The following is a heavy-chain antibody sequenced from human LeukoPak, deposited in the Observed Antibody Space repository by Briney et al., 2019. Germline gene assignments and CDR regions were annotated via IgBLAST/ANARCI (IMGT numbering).Heavy chain of an antibody. D-gene: IGHD5-12*01. V-gene: IGHV4-59*12. CDR2: IYHSGST. CDR3: ARRDLVVATAGYFDY. Sequence: PSETLSLTCTVSGGSISSYYWSWIRQPPGKGLEWIGEIYHSGSTNYNPSLKSRVTISVDKSKNQFSLNLSSVTAADTAVYYCARRDLVVATAGYFDYWGQGTLVTVSS. CDR1: GGSISSYY. J-gene: IGHJ4*02.